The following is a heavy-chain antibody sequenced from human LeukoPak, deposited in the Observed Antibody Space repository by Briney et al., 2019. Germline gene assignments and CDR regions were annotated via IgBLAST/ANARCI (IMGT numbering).Heavy chain of an antibody. CDR1: GGSISSGGYY. CDR3: ARDSDGGNSYIDY. D-gene: IGHD5-18*01. CDR2: IYHSGST. Sequence: PSETLSLTCTVSGGSISSGGYYWSWIRQPPGKGLEWIGYIYHSGSTYYNPSLKSRVTISVDRSKNQFSLKLSSVTAADTAVYYWARDSDGGNSYIDYWGQGTLVTVSS. J-gene: IGHJ4*02. V-gene: IGHV4-30-2*01.